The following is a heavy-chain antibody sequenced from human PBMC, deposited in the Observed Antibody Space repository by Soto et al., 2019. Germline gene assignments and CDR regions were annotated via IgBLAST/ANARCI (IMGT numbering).Heavy chain of an antibody. CDR1: GGSISSYY. CDR3: ARIYSSPWFDP. CDR2: IYYSGST. V-gene: IGHV4-59*01. D-gene: IGHD6-13*01. J-gene: IGHJ5*02. Sequence: SETLSLTSTVSGGSISSYYWSWIRQPPGKGLEWIGYIYYSGSTNYNPSLKSRVTISVDTSKNQFSLKLSSVTAADTSVYYCARIYSSPWFDPWGQGTLVTVSS.